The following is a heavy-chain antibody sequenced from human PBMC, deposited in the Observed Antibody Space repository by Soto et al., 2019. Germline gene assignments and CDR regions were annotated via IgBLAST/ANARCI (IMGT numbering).Heavy chain of an antibody. CDR1: GGTFRSYA. Sequence: SVKVSFKATGGTFRSYAISWVRQAPGQGLEWMGGIIPIFGTANYAQKFQGRVTTPADESTSTAYMELSSLRSEDTAVYYCAREGGSDIVEMATTYYYYGMDVWGQGTTVTVSS. CDR2: IIPIFGTA. CDR3: AREGGSDIVEMATTYYYYGMDV. J-gene: IGHJ6*02. V-gene: IGHV1-69*13. D-gene: IGHD2-15*01.